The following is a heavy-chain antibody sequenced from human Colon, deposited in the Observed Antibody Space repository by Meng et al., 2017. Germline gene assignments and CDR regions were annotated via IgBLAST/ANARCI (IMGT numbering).Heavy chain of an antibody. CDR1: GGSFKSGGYH. CDR2: MSDSGTT. CDR3: ARDTLYGTDY. J-gene: IGHJ4*02. D-gene: IGHD4-17*01. Sequence: QVHLHESGPGLVRPSDDLSLVCTFSGGSFKSGGYHRSWVRQHPGKGLEYIGFMSDSGTTDYNPSLRSRVSISEIGSSKNQFSLTLRSVTAADTATYFCARDTLYGTDYWGQGVLVTVSS. V-gene: IGHV4-31*03.